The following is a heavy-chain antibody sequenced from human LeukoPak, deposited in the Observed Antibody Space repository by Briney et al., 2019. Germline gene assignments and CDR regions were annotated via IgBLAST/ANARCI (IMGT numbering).Heavy chain of an antibody. J-gene: IGHJ4*02. CDR3: AKDLPDIVVVVAATQGDY. CDR1: GFTFVNYA. V-gene: IGHV3-23*01. Sequence: PGESLRLSCAASGFTFVNYAMSWVRQAPGKGLEWVSAISGSGGSTYYADSVKGRFTISRDNSKNTLYLQMNSLRAEDTAVYYCAKDLPDIVVVVAATQGDYWGQGTLVTVSS. CDR2: ISGSGGST. D-gene: IGHD2-15*01.